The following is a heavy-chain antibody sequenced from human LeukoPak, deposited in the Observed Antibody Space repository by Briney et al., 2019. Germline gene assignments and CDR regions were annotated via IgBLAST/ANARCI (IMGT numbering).Heavy chain of an antibody. CDR2: IYHSGST. J-gene: IGHJ4*02. CDR1: GGSISSYY. V-gene: IGHV4-59*12. D-gene: IGHD1-26*01. CDR3: ARARISGSYRRGGFGH. Sequence: SETLSLTCTVSGGSISSYYWSWIRQPPGKGLEWIGYIYHSGSTDYNPSIKSRVTISVDTSKNQFSLKLSSVTAADTAVYYCARARISGSYRRGGFGHWGQGTLVTVSS.